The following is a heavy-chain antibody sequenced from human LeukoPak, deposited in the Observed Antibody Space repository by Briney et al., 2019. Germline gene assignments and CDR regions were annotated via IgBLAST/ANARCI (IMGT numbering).Heavy chain of an antibody. D-gene: IGHD2-2*01. J-gene: IGHJ4*02. CDR1: GYTFTSYF. V-gene: IGHV1-46*01. Sequence: ASVKVSCKASGYTFTSYFGHWVRLVPGQGLEWMGIFYTGAGTSSYTSSFQGRVTMTRDTSTSTVYMELSSLTSEDTAVYYCAREGPATYHFDAWGQGTPVTVSA. CDR3: AREGPATYHFDA. CDR2: FYTGAGTS.